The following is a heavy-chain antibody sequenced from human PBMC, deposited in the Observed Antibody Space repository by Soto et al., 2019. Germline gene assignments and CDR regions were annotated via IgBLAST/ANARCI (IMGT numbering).Heavy chain of an antibody. CDR1: GYTFTSYD. V-gene: IGHV1-8*01. J-gene: IGHJ4*02. CDR2: MNPNSGNT. D-gene: IGHD3-16*01. CDR3: ARADYIWGSYPNNYFDY. Sequence: ASVKVSCKASGYTFTSYDINWVRQATGQGLEWMGWMNPNSGNTGYAQKFQGRVTMTRNTSISTAYMELSSLRSEDTAVYYCARADYIWGSYPNNYFDYWGQGTLVTVSS.